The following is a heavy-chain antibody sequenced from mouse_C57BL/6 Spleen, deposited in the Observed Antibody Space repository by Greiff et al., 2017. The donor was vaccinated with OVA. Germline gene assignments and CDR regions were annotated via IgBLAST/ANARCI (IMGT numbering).Heavy chain of an antibody. D-gene: IGHD2-4*01. CDR3: VRQIYYDYDGPNYYAMDY. CDR2: IRSKSNNYAT. V-gene: IGHV10-1*01. CDR1: GFSFNTYA. J-gene: IGHJ4*01. Sequence: EVNVVESGGGLVQPKGSLKLSCAASGFSFNTYAMNWVRQAPGKGLEWVARIRSKSNNYATYYADSVKDRFTISRDDSESMLYLQMNNLKTEDTAMYYCVRQIYYDYDGPNYYAMDYWGQGTSVTVSS.